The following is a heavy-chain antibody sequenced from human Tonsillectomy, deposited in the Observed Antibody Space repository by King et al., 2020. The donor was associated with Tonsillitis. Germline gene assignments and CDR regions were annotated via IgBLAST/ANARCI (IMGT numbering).Heavy chain of an antibody. D-gene: IGHD2-15*01. V-gene: IGHV3-23*04. CDR2: ISGSGGST. CDR3: ASVKEDIVVVVAAHDY. CDR1: GFTFSSYA. J-gene: IGHJ4*02. Sequence: VQLVESGGGLVQPGGSLRLSCAASGFTFSSYAMSWVRQAPGKGLEWVSAISGSGGSTYYADSVKGRFTISRDNSQNTLYLQMNSLRAEDTAVYYCASVKEDIVVVVAAHDYWGQGTLVTVSS.